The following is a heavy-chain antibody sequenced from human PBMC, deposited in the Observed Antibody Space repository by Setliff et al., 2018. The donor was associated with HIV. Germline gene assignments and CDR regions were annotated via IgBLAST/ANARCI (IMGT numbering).Heavy chain of an antibody. CDR1: GFTFSTYA. Sequence: NPGGSLRLSCAASGFTFSTYAMSWDRQAPGKGLEWVSGISSSSNVIYYADSVKVRFTISRDNAKISLYLEVNSLRAEDTAVYHCARDQEWLVEVEGDALHIWGQGTMVTVSS. D-gene: IGHD6-19*01. J-gene: IGHJ3*02. CDR2: ISSSSNVI. CDR3: ARDQEWLVEVEGDALHI. V-gene: IGHV3-21*04.